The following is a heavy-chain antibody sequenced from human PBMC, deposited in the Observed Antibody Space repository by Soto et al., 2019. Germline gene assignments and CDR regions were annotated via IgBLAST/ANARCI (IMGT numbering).Heavy chain of an antibody. J-gene: IGHJ1*01. Sequence: ESEGGVVQPGRSLRLSCAASGFTFSSYGMHWVRQAPGKGLEWVAVIWYDGSNKYYADSVKGRFTISRDNSKNTLYLQMNSLRAEDTAVYYCARVGDSSGQFQHWGQGTLVTVSS. CDR1: GFTFSSYG. CDR3: ARVGDSSGQFQH. V-gene: IGHV3-33*01. D-gene: IGHD6-25*01. CDR2: IWYDGSNK.